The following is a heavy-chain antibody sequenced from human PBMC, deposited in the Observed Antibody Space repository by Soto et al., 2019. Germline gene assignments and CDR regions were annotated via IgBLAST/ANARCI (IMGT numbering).Heavy chain of an antibody. D-gene: IGHD3-22*01. CDR2: IWYDGSNK. CDR3: ARAPGDSSGFLDY. Sequence: QVQLVESGGGVVQTGRSLRLSCAASGFTFSSYGMHWVRQAPGKGLEWVAVIWYDGSNKYYADSVKGRFTISRDNSKNTLYLQMNSLRAEDTAVYYCARAPGDSSGFLDYWGQGTLVTVSS. V-gene: IGHV3-33*01. CDR1: GFTFSSYG. J-gene: IGHJ4*02.